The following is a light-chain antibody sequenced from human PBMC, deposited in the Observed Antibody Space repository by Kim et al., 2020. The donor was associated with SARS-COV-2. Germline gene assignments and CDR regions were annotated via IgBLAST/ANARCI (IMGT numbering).Light chain of an antibody. CDR1: KLGDKY. CDR3: QSWDSSTVVV. Sequence: SYELTQPPSVSVYPGQTASITCSGDKLGDKYACWYQQKPGQSPVLVLYQDTKRPSGIPERFSGSNSGNTATLTISGTQAMDEADYYCQSWDSSTVVVFGG. J-gene: IGLJ2*01. V-gene: IGLV3-1*01. CDR2: QDT.